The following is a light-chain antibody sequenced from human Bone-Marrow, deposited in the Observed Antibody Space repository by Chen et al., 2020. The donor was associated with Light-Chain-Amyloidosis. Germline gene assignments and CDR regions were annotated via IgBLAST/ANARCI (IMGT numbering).Light chain of an antibody. V-gene: IGLV6-57*01. Sequence: NFMLTQPHYVSESPGKTVTITCTRLSGSIATNYVQWYQQRPGSSPTTVIYEDDQRPSGVPDRFSGSIDRSSNSASLTISGLKTEDEADYYCQSYQGSSQGVFGGGTKLTVL. CDR2: EDD. J-gene: IGLJ3*02. CDR3: QSYQGSSQGV. CDR1: SGSIATNY.